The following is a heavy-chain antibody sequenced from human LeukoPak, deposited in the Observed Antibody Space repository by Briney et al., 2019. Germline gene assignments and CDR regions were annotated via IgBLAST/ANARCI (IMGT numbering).Heavy chain of an antibody. J-gene: IGHJ4*02. CDR2: ISGSGGST. D-gene: IGHD5-18*01. CDR3: ARQYSYGSRAFDY. V-gene: IGHV3-23*01. Sequence: GGSLRLSCAASGFTFSSYAMSWVRQAPGKGLEWVSAISGSGGSTYYADSVKGRFTTSRDNSKNTLYLQMNSLRAEDTAVYYCARQYSYGSRAFDYWGQGTLVTVSS. CDR1: GFTFSSYA.